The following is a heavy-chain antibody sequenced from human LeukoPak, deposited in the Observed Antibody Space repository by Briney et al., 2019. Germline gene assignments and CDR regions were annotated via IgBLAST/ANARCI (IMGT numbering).Heavy chain of an antibody. CDR1: GYTFTSHG. CDR2: ISAYNGNT. Sequence: ASVKVSCKASGYTFTSHGISWVRQAPGQGLEWMGWISAYNGNTNYAQKLQGRVTMTTDTSTSTAYMELRSLRSDDTAVYYCARYLRGSWGPGFDYWGQGTLVTVSS. CDR3: ARYLRGSWGPGFDY. J-gene: IGHJ4*02. V-gene: IGHV1-18*01. D-gene: IGHD1-26*01.